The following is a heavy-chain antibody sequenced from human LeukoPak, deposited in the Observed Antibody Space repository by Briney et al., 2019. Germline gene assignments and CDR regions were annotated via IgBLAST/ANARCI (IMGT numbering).Heavy chain of an antibody. CDR2: INSDGSST. V-gene: IGHV3-74*01. CDR1: GLTFSSYW. J-gene: IGHJ4*02. D-gene: IGHD1-1*01. Sequence: GGSLRLSCAASGLTFSSYWMHWARQVPGRGLVWVSRINSDGSSTTYADSAKGRFTISRDNAKKTLFLQINSLRAEDTAVYYCAGGVRGTGPDYWGQGTLVTVSS. CDR3: AGGVRGTGPDY.